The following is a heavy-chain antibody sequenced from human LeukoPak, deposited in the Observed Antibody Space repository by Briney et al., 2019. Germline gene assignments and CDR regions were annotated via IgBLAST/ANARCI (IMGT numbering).Heavy chain of an antibody. CDR2: ISGSGDTL. D-gene: IGHD5-12*01. Sequence: PGGSLRLSCAASGFTFSNHGMNWVRQAPGKGLEWVSGISGSGDTLYYADSVKGRFTISRDNSKNTLYLQINSLRAEDTAVYYCANDIVATDYWGQGTLVTVSS. V-gene: IGHV3-23*01. J-gene: IGHJ4*02. CDR1: GFTFSNHG. CDR3: ANDIVATDY.